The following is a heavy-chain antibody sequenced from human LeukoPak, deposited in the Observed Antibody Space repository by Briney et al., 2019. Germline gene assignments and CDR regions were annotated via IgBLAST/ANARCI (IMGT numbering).Heavy chain of an antibody. V-gene: IGHV3-7*01. J-gene: IGHJ3*02. CDR2: IKQDGSEK. Sequence: PGGSLRLSCAASGFTFSSYWMSWVRQAPGKGLEWVANIKQDGSEKYYVDSVKGRFTISRDNAKNSLYLQMNSLRAEDTAVYYCAKDGAVDPGAFGIWGQGTMVTVSS. CDR1: GFTFSSYW. CDR3: AKDGAVDPGAFGI. D-gene: IGHD4-23*01.